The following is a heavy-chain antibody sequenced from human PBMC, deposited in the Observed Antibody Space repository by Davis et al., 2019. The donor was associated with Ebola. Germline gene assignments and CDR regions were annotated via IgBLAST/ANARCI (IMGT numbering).Heavy chain of an antibody. Sequence: ASVKVSCKASGYTFTGYYMHWVRQAPGQGLEWMGRINPNSGGTNYAQKFQGRVTMTRDTSISTAYMELSRLRSDDTAVYYCAGTGSYYYGMDVWGKGTTVTVSS. CDR2: INPNSGGT. CDR1: GYTFTGYY. D-gene: IGHD2-15*01. J-gene: IGHJ6*04. CDR3: AGTGSYYYGMDV. V-gene: IGHV1-2*06.